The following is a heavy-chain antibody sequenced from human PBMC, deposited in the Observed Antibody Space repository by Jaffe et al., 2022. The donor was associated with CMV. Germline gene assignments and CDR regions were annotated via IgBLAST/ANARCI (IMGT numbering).Heavy chain of an antibody. CDR1: GDTISSYY. Sequence: QVHLQESGPGLVKPSETLSLTCTVSGDTISSYYWSWIRQPAGKGLEWIGRIYTSGSADYNPSLKSRVTMSIDTSKNQFSLRLRSVTAADTAIYFCARESRFFDWLSPLDDWGQGTLVTVSS. D-gene: IGHD3-9*01. V-gene: IGHV4-4*07. CDR2: IYTSGSA. J-gene: IGHJ4*02. CDR3: ARESRFFDWLSPLDD.